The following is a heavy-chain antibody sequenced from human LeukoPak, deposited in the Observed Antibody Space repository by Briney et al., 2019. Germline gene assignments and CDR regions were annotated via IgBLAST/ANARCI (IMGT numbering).Heavy chain of an antibody. CDR2: TYYRSKWYN. CDR1: GDSVSINSAA. Sequence: SQTLSLTFAISGDSVSINSAAWNWIRQSPSRGLEWLGRTYYRSKWYNDYAVSVKSRITINPDTSKNQFSLQLNSVTPEDTAVYYCARSRVFWNDEGGVFDYWGQGTLVTVSS. V-gene: IGHV6-1*01. CDR3: ARSRVFWNDEGGVFDY. J-gene: IGHJ4*02. D-gene: IGHD1-1*01.